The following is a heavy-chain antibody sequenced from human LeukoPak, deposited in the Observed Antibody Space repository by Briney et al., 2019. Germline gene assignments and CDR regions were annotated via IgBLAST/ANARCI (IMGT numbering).Heavy chain of an antibody. Sequence: PSETLSLTCAVSGTSIRSYYWSWIRQPAGKGLEWIGRIYSSGSTDYNPSLKSRVTMSAVTSKNYLSLKLSSMPAADTAMYYCARYLMGAGLSGDAFDIWGQGTMVTVSS. J-gene: IGHJ3*02. V-gene: IGHV4-59*10. D-gene: IGHD1-26*01. CDR1: GTSIRSYY. CDR3: ARYLMGAGLSGDAFDI. CDR2: IYSSGST.